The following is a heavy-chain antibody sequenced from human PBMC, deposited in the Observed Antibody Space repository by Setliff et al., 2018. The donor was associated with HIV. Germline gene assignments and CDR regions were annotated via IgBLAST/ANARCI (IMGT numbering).Heavy chain of an antibody. D-gene: IGHD3-10*01. V-gene: IGHV4-4*09. CDR2: IFSSGST. CDR1: GGSISSYC. J-gene: IGHJ5*02. Sequence: SETLSLTCTVSGGSISSYCWNWIRQSPGRGLEWIGFIFSSGSTKYNPSLQSRVTMSIDTSKNQFSLKLTSVTAADTAVYYCARRIDNSGSFPDKNWFDTWGQGSRVTVS. CDR3: ARRIDNSGSFPDKNWFDT.